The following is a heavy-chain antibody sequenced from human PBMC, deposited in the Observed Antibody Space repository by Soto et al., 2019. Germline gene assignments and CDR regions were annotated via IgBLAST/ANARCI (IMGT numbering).Heavy chain of an antibody. V-gene: IGHV1-69*01. Sequence: QVQQVQSGAEVKKPGSSVKVSCKISGGTFSRYSISWVRQAPGQGLEWMGGIVPIFGTRNYAQKFQDRVTITTDESATTAHMELSNLRSEDTAVYYCARPFEGGYSSNHHYYYALDVWGQGTAVTVSS. J-gene: IGHJ6*02. CDR1: GGTFSRYS. CDR2: IVPIFGTR. D-gene: IGHD3-22*01. CDR3: ARPFEGGYSSNHHYYYALDV.